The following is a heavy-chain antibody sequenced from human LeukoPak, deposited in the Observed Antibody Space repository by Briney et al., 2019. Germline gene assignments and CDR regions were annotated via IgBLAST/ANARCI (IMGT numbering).Heavy chain of an antibody. Sequence: PSETLSLTCAVYGGSFSGYYWSWIRQPPGKGLEWIGEINHSGSTNYNPSLKSRVTISVDTSKNQFSLKLSSVTAADTAVYYCARQSAVAGPAPDYWGQGTLVTVSS. D-gene: IGHD6-19*01. J-gene: IGHJ4*02. CDR1: GGSFSGYY. V-gene: IGHV4-34*01. CDR2: INHSGST. CDR3: ARQSAVAGPAPDY.